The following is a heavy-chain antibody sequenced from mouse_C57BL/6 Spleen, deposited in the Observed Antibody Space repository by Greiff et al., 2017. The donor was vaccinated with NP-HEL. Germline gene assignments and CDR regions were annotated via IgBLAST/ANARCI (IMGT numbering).Heavy chain of an antibody. CDR3: ATTAQALDY. J-gene: IGHJ2*01. V-gene: IGHV1-69*01. Sequence: QVQLQQPGAELVMPGASVKLSCKASGYTFTSYWMHWVKQRPGQGLEWIGEIDPSDSYTNYNQKFKGKSTLTVDKSSSTAYMQLSSLTSEDSAVYYCATTAQALDYWGKGTTLTVSS. CDR1: GYTFTSYW. D-gene: IGHD3-2*02. CDR2: IDPSDSYT.